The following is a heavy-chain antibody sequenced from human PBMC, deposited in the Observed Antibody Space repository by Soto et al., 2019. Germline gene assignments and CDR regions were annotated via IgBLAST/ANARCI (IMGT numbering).Heavy chain of an antibody. J-gene: IGHJ4*02. V-gene: IGHV3-48*03. CDR2: ISSSGSTI. Sequence: QPGGSLRLSCAASGFTFSSYGMNWVRQAPGKGLEWVSYISSSGSTIYYADSVKGRFTISRDNAKNSLYLQMNSLRAEDTAVYYCARDSSRGSYYPYWGQGTLVTVSS. D-gene: IGHD1-26*01. CDR1: GFTFSSYG. CDR3: ARDSSRGSYYPY.